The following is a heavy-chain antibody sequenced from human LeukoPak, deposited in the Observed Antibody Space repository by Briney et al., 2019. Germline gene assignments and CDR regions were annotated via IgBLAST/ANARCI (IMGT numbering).Heavy chain of an antibody. CDR2: IYYSGST. CDR1: GGSISSGSYY. D-gene: IGHD4-17*01. J-gene: IGHJ4*02. Sequence: KSSETLSLTCTVSGGSISSGSYYWSWIRQPPGKGLEWIGYIYYSGSTNYNPSLKSRVTISVDTSKNQFSLKLSSVTAADTAVYYCAREDLETNYGDYDLDRFYFDYWGQGTLVTVSS. CDR3: AREDLETNYGDYDLDRFYFDY. V-gene: IGHV4-61*01.